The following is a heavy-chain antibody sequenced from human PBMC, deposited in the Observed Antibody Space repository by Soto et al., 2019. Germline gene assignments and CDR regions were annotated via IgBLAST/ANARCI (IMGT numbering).Heavy chain of an antibody. CDR2: IYYTGST. V-gene: IGHV4-59*01. J-gene: IGHJ4*02. CDR1: GGSISSYY. D-gene: IGHD5-18*01. Sequence: SETLSLTCTVSGGSISSYYWSWIRQPPGKGLEWIGYIYYTGSTNYNPSLKSRVTISVDTSKNQFSLKLSSVTAADTAVYYCASGRGYSYGSFDYWGQGTLVTVSS. CDR3: ASGRGYSYGSFDY.